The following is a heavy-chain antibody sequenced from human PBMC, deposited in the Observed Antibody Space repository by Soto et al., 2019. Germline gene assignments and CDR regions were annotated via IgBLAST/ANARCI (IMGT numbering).Heavy chain of an antibody. J-gene: IGHJ3*02. CDR3: AKDREVVVAATPLDAFDI. V-gene: IGHV3-23*01. D-gene: IGHD2-15*01. CDR1: GFTFSSYA. CDR2: ISGSGGST. Sequence: EVQLLESGGGLVQPGGSLRLSCAASGFTFSSYAMSWVHQAPGKGLEWVSAISGSGGSTYYADSVKGRFTISRDNSKNTLYLQMNSLRAEDTAVYYCAKDREVVVAATPLDAFDIWGQGTMVTVSS.